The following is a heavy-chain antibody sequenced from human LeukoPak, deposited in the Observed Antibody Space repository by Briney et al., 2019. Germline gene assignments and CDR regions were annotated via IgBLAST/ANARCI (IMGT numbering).Heavy chain of an antibody. CDR3: ARDTPAAGTEFIYYYYMDV. J-gene: IGHJ6*03. CDR1: GFTYNNAW. D-gene: IGHD6-13*01. V-gene: IGHV3-21*01. CDR2: ISGSSKSI. Sequence: GGSLRLSCAASGFTYNNAWMNWVRQAPGQGLEWVSSISGSSKSIDYADSLKGRFAISRDNAKNSLYLQMNSLRAEDTAVYYCARDTPAAGTEFIYYYYMDVWGKGTTVTVSS.